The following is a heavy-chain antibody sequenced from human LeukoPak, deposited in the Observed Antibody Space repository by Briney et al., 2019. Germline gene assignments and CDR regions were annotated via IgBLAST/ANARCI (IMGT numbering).Heavy chain of an antibody. CDR1: GFTFSSYW. V-gene: IGHV3-7*01. D-gene: IGHD5-12*01. CDR3: ARGRWLQLSVYFDY. CDR2: IKQDGSEK. J-gene: IGHJ4*02. Sequence: PGGSLRLSCAASGFTFSSYWMSWVRQAPGKGLEWVANIKQDGSEKYYADSVKGRFTISRDNAKNSLYLQMNSLRAEDTAVYYCARGRWLQLSVYFDYWGQGTLVTVSS.